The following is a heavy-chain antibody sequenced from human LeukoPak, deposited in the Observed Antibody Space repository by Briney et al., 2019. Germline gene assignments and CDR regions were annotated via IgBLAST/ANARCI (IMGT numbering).Heavy chain of an antibody. CDR3: AKGVVPAAIRIWFDP. CDR2: ISGSGGST. J-gene: IGHJ5*02. D-gene: IGHD2-2*02. Sequence: GSLRLSCAASGFTFSSYAMSWIRQAPGKGLEWVSAISGSGGSTYYADSVKGRFAISRDNSKHTLYLQVNSLRAEDTAVYYCAKGVVPAAIRIWFDPWGQGTLVTVSS. V-gene: IGHV3-23*01. CDR1: GFTFSSYA.